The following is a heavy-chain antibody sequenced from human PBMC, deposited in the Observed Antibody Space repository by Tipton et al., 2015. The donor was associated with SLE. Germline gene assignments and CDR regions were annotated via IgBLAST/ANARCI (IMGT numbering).Heavy chain of an antibody. J-gene: IGHJ4*02. D-gene: IGHD3-3*01. CDR3: ATLKGVFGVAAFDY. CDR1: GGSFSGYY. V-gene: IGHV4-34*01. Sequence: TLSLTCAVYGGSFSGYYWSWIRQPPGKGLEWIGEINHSGRTNYNPSLKSRVTISVDTSKNQFSLKLSSVTAADTAVYYCATLKGVFGVAAFDYWGQGTLVTVSS. CDR2: INHSGRT.